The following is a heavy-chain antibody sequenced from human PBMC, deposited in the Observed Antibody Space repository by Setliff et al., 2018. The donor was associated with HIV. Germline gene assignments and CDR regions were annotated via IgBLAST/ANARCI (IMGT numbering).Heavy chain of an antibody. CDR3: ARDGYSSSWYVISGSFDY. Sequence: SETLSLTCIVSGGSISSSSYYWGWIRQPPGKGLELIGTVYYSGSTYYNPSLKSRVTISVDTSENQFSLKLSSVTAADTAVYYCARDGYSSSWYVISGSFDYWGQGILVTVSS. CDR2: VYYSGST. CDR1: GGSISSSSYY. J-gene: IGHJ4*02. D-gene: IGHD6-13*01. V-gene: IGHV4-39*07.